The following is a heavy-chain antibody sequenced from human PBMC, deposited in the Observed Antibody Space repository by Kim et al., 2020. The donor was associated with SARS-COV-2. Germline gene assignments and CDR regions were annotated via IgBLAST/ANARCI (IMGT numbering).Heavy chain of an antibody. V-gene: IGHV4-59*08. J-gene: IGHJ6*02. D-gene: IGHD3-10*01. CDR3: ARQTLVFGMDV. CDR2: IFYSGST. CDR1: GASISIYY. Sequence: SETLSLTCTVSGASISIYYWSWIRQPPGKGLEWIGNIFYSGSTNYNPSLKSRVTISVDTSKNQFSLNLSSVTAADTAVYYCARQTLVFGMDVWGQGTTVT.